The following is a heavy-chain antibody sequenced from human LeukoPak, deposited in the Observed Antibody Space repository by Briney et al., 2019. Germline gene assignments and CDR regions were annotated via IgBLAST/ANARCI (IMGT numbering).Heavy chain of an antibody. Sequence: YWIGWVRQMPGKGLEWIGEINHSGSTNYNPSLKSRVTISVDTSKNQFSLKLSSVTAADTAVYYCARGPTVMDAFDIWGQGTMVTVSS. J-gene: IGHJ3*02. CDR3: ARGPTVMDAFDI. CDR1: Y. CDR2: INHSGST. D-gene: IGHD4-17*01. V-gene: IGHV4-34*01.